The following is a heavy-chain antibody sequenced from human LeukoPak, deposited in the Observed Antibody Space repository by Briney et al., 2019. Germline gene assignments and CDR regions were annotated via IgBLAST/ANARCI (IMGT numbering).Heavy chain of an antibody. V-gene: IGHV4-30-2*01. CDR3: AGRGGFDSRKENSSHI. CDR2: IYQSGRT. CDR1: GDSISRGDYS. J-gene: IGHJ3*02. D-gene: IGHD3-9*01. Sequence: SETLSLTCAVSGDSISRGDYSWSWIRQPPGQGLEWIGDIYQSGRTFYNPPLKSRVSISVDRPKNQSSLKLTSVTAADTAVYYCAGRGGFDSRKENSSHIWGQGTIVTVSS.